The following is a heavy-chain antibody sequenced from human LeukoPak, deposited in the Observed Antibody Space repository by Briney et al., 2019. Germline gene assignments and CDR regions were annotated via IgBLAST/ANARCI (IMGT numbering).Heavy chain of an antibody. CDR2: IIPIFGTA. CDR3: TLGMLGYSWFDP. D-gene: IGHD7-27*01. Sequence: SVKVSCKASGGTFSSYAISWVRQAPGQGLEWMGGIIPIFGTANYAQKFQGRVTITADESTSTAYMELSSLRSEDTAVYYCTLGMLGYSWFDPWGQGTLVTVSS. V-gene: IGHV1-69*13. J-gene: IGHJ5*02. CDR1: GGTFSSYA.